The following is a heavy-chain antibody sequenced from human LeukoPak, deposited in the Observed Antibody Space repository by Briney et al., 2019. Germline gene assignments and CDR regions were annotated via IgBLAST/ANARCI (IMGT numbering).Heavy chain of an antibody. Sequence: ASVKVSCKASGYTFTGYYMHWVRQAPGQGLEWMGWINPNSGGTNYAQKFQDWVSMTRDTSISTACMQLSRLRSGDTAVYFCARSPHILTGENFDYWGQGTLLTVSS. J-gene: IGHJ4*02. D-gene: IGHD3-9*01. CDR3: ARSPHILTGENFDY. CDR2: INPNSGGT. V-gene: IGHV1-2*04. CDR1: GYTFTGYY.